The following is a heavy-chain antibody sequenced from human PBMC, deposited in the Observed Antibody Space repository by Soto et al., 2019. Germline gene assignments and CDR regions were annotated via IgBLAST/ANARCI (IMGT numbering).Heavy chain of an antibody. Sequence: PGGSLRLSCAASGFTFSSYAMSWVRQAPGKGLEWVSAISGSGGSTYYADSVKGRFTISRDNSKNTLYLQMNSLRAEDTAVYYCVLPYFDWLFTFDYWGQGTLVTVSS. V-gene: IGHV3-23*01. CDR2: ISGSGGST. CDR1: GFTFSSYA. CDR3: VLPYFDWLFTFDY. J-gene: IGHJ4*02. D-gene: IGHD3-9*01.